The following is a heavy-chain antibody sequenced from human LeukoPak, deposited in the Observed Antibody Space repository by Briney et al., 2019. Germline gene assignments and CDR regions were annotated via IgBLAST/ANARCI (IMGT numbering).Heavy chain of an antibody. CDR3: ASSIMCLAAGTCDFDI. CDR2: ISYDGSNK. J-gene: IGHJ3*02. V-gene: IGHV3-30*03. Sequence: GGSLRLSCAASGFTFSSYSMNWVRQAPGKGLEWVAVISYDGSNKYYADSVKGRFTISRDSSKNTLYLQMNSLRAEDTAVYYCASSIMCLAAGTCDFDIWGQGTMVTVSS. CDR1: GFTFSSYS. D-gene: IGHD6-13*01.